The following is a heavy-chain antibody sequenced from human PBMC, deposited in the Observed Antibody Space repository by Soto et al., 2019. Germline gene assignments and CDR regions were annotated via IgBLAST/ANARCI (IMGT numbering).Heavy chain of an antibody. CDR2: IYYSGTT. V-gene: IGHV4-4*02. J-gene: IGHJ1*01. D-gene: IGHD6-13*01. CDR3: TRENPGIAL. CDR1: GGSISSRNW. Sequence: SETLSLTCAVSGGSISSRNWWSWVRQPPGKGLEWIGYIYYSGTTYYNPSLQSRVTMSVDKSKNQFSLKLSSVTAADTAVYYCTRENPGIALWGQGTLVTVSS.